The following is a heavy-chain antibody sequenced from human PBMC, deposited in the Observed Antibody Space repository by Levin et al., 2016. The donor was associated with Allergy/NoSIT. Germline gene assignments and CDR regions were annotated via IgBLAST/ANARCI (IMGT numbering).Heavy chain of an antibody. D-gene: IGHD4-11*01. J-gene: IGHJ6*02. Sequence: SETLSLTCTVSGGSISSSSYYWGWIRQPPGKGLEWIGSIYYSGSTYYNPSLKSRVTISVDTSKNQFSLKLSSVTAADTAVYYCMVTTRYYYYGMDVWGQGTTVTVSS. CDR2: IYYSGST. V-gene: IGHV4-39*01. CDR3: MVTTRYYYYGMDV. CDR1: GGSISSSSYY.